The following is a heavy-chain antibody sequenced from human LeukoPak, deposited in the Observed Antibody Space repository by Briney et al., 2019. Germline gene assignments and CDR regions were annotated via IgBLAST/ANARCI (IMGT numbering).Heavy chain of an antibody. J-gene: IGHJ4*02. CDR1: GGSISSNNYY. Sequence: SETLSLTCTVSGGSISSNNYYWGWIRQPPGKGLEWIGSIYYGGYTYYNPSLKSRVTISVGTSKNQFSLKLSSVTAADTAIYYCQSRFLEWLLDYWGQGTLVTVSS. CDR3: QSRFLEWLLDY. V-gene: IGHV4-39*01. D-gene: IGHD3-3*01. CDR2: IYYGGYT.